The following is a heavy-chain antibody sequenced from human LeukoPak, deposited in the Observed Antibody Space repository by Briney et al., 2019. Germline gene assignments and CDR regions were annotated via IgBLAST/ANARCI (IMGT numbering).Heavy chain of an antibody. CDR1: GFAFNTYA. V-gene: IGHV3-33*01. J-gene: IGHJ5*02. Sequence: GGSLRLSCAASGFAFNTYAMHWVRQAPGQGLEWVALIWHDGSHKFYSNSVRGQFTISRDNSKNTVSLQMNNLRPEDTAVYYCAREIFGSGSYPDLWGQGTLVTGS. CDR2: IWHDGSHK. CDR3: AREIFGSGSYPDL. D-gene: IGHD3-10*01.